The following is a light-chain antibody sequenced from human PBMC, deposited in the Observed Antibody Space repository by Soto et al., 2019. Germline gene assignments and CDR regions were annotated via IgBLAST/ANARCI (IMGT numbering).Light chain of an antibody. CDR1: SSNIGSNY. CDR2: RNN. Sequence: QSVLTQPPSASGTPGQRVTISCSGSSSNIGSNYVYWYQQLPGTAPKLLIYRNNQRPSGVPDRFSGSKSGTSASLAISGLRSEDEADYYCAAWEDSQSALYVFGTGTKVTVL. CDR3: AAWEDSQSALYV. V-gene: IGLV1-47*01. J-gene: IGLJ1*01.